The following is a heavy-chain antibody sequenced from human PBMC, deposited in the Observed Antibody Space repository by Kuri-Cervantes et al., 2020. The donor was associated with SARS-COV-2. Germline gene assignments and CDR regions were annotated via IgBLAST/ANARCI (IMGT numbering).Heavy chain of an antibody. V-gene: IGHV3-48*01. Sequence: GGSLRLSCAASGFTFSSYSMNWVRQAPGKGLEWVSYISSSSSTIYYADSVKGRSTISRDNAKNSLYLQMNSLRAEDTAVYYCARDRELGTRGTNWFDPWGQGTLVTVSS. J-gene: IGHJ5*02. CDR1: GFTFSSYS. D-gene: IGHD7-27*01. CDR2: ISSSSSTI. CDR3: ARDRELGTRGTNWFDP.